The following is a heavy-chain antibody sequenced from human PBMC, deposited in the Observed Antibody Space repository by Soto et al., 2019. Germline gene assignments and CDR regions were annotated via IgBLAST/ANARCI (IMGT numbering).Heavy chain of an antibody. CDR1: GFTFSRYG. Sequence: GGSLRLSCAASGFTFSRYGMHWVRQAPGKGLEWVAVISYDGSNKYYADSVKGRFTISRDNSKNTLYLQMNSLRAEDTAVYYCAKDRSSSWYYYYYGMDVWGQGTTVTVSS. D-gene: IGHD6-13*01. J-gene: IGHJ6*02. CDR2: ISYDGSNK. CDR3: AKDRSSSWYYYYYGMDV. V-gene: IGHV3-30*18.